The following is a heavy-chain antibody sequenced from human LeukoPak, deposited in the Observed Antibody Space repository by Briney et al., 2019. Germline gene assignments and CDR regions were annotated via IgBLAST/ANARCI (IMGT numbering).Heavy chain of an antibody. D-gene: IGHD2-15*01. CDR1: GGSISSYY. CDR3: ARVCSGGSCYPNAFDI. CDR2: IYYSGST. J-gene: IGHJ3*02. V-gene: IGHV4-59*01. Sequence: SETLSLTCTVSGGSISSYYWSWIRQPPGKGLEWIGYIYYSGSTNYNPSLKSRVTISVDTSKNQFSLKLSSVTAADTAVYYCARVCSGGSCYPNAFDIWGQGTMVTVSS.